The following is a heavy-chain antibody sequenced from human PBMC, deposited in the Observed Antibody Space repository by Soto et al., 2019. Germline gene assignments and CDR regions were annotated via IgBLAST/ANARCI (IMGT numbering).Heavy chain of an antibody. J-gene: IGHJ5*02. Sequence: GESLKISCKGSGYSFTSYWIGCVRQMPGKGLEWMGIIYPGDSDTRYSPSFQGQVTISADKSISTAYLQWSSLKASDTAMYYCARQVPGIAAAGVGWFDPWGQGTLVTVSS. D-gene: IGHD6-13*01. V-gene: IGHV5-51*01. CDR2: IYPGDSDT. CDR3: ARQVPGIAAAGVGWFDP. CDR1: GYSFTSYW.